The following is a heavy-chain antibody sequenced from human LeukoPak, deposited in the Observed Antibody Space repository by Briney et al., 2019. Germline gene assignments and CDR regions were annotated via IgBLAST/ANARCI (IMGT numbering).Heavy chain of an antibody. CDR2: INPSGGST. J-gene: IGHJ5*02. CDR3: ARDRITMVRGVKSYNWFDP. D-gene: IGHD3-10*01. CDR1: GYTFTSYY. V-gene: IGHV1-46*01. Sequence: ASVKVSCKASGYTFTSYYMHWERQAPGQGLEWMGIINPSGGSTSYAQKFQGRVTMTRDTSTSTVYMELSSLRSEDTAVYYCARDRITMVRGVKSYNWFDPWGQGTLVTVSS.